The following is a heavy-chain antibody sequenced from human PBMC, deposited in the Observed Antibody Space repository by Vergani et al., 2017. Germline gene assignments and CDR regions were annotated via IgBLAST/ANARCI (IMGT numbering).Heavy chain of an antibody. D-gene: IGHD6-19*01. V-gene: IGHV4-39*07. CDR2: IYYSGST. CDR1: GGSISSSSYY. CDR3: ARDPRPLAVAGSTDWFDP. Sequence: QLQLQESGPGLVKPSETLSLTCTVSGGSISSSSYYWGWIRQPPGKGLEWIGSIYYSGSTYYHPSLKSRVTISVDTSKNQFSLKLSSVTAADTAVYYCARDPRPLAVAGSTDWFDPWGQGTLVTVSS. J-gene: IGHJ5*02.